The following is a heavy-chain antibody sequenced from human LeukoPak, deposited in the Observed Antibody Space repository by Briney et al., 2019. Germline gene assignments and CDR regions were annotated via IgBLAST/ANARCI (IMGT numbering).Heavy chain of an antibody. Sequence: PGGSLRLSCAASGFTFSSYWMSWVRQAPGKGLEWVANIKQDGSEKYYVDSVKGRFTISRDNAKNSLYLQMNSLRAEDTAVYYCARGVYYYGSGTPYWGQGTLVTVSS. J-gene: IGHJ4*02. CDR2: IKQDGSEK. CDR1: GFTFSSYW. D-gene: IGHD3-10*01. V-gene: IGHV3-7*01. CDR3: ARGVYYYGSGTPY.